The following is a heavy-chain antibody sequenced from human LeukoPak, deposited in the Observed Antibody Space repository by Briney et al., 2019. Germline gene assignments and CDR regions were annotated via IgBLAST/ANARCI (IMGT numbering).Heavy chain of an antibody. CDR2: IYPGDSDT. CDR1: GYSFTSYC. J-gene: IGHJ3*02. CDR3: ARPKRGARTAFDI. V-gene: IGHV5-51*01. Sequence: GESLKISCKGSGYSFTSYCIGWVRQMPGKGLEWMGIIYPGDSDTRYSPSFQGQVTISADKSISTAYLQWSSLKASDTAMYYCARPKRGARTAFDIWGQGTMVTVSS. D-gene: IGHD1-26*01.